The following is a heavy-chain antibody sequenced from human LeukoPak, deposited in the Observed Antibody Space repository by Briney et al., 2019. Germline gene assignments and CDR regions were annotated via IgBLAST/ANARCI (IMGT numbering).Heavy chain of an antibody. CDR1: GFTFSSYW. CDR2: IKSGGSNT. V-gene: IGHV3-74*01. Sequence: PGGSLRLSCAASGFTFSSYWMHWVRQAPGKGLVWVSRIKSGGSNTNYADSVKGRFTISRDNAKNTLHLQMNSLRAEDTAVYYCARDYMVRGVMPLFDPWGQGTLVTVSS. CDR3: ARDYMVRGVMPLFDP. D-gene: IGHD3-10*01. J-gene: IGHJ5*02.